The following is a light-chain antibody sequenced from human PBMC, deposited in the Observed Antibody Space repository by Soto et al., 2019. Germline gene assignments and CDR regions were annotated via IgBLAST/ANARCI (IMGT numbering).Light chain of an antibody. CDR1: QEISPF. Sequence: AIRVTQSPSSISASTGDRVTITCRASQEISPFLAWYQQRPGKAPNLPLYASSTLKSGVPSRFSGSGSGTDFTLTISNLQSEDSATYFCQQYYQYPRTFGQGTKVEIK. J-gene: IGKJ1*01. V-gene: IGKV1-8*01. CDR3: QQYYQYPRT. CDR2: ASS.